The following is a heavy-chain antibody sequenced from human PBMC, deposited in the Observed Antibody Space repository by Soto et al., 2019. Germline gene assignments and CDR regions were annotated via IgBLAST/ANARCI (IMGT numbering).Heavy chain of an antibody. CDR2: ISWNSGSI. CDR1: GFTFDDYA. D-gene: IGHD2-15*01. V-gene: IGHV3-9*01. J-gene: IGHJ4*02. Sequence: PGGSLRLSCAASGFTFDDYAMHWVRQAPGKGLEWVSGISWNSGSIGYADSVKGRFTISRDNAKNSLYLQMNSLRAEDTALYYCAKVGAHFCSGGSCYNRFLVLWGQGTLVTVSS. CDR3: AKVGAHFCSGGSCYNRFLVL.